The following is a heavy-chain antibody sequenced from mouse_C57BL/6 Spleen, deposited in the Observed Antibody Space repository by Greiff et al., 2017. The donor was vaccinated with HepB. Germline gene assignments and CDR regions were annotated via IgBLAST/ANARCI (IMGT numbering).Heavy chain of an antibody. CDR2: ISDGDSYT. Sequence: EVKLVESRGGLVKPGGSLKPSCAASGFTFSSYAMSWVRQTPEKRLEWVATISDGDSYTYYPDNVKGRFTISRDNAKNNLYLQMSHLKSEDTAMYYCARDDGSRTWFAYWGQGTLVTVSA. J-gene: IGHJ3*01. CDR3: ARDDGSRTWFAY. D-gene: IGHD2-3*01. CDR1: GFTFSSYA. V-gene: IGHV5-4*01.